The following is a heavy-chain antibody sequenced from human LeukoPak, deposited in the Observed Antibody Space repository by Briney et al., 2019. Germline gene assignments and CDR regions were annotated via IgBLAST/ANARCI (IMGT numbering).Heavy chain of an antibody. Sequence: GRSLRLSCAASGFTFSSYGMHWVRQAPGKGLEWVAVISYDGSNKYYADSVKGRFTISRDNSKNTLYLQMNSLRAEDTAVYYCAKIAAAGPLGYWGQGTLVTVSS. J-gene: IGHJ4*02. CDR3: AKIAAAGPLGY. D-gene: IGHD6-13*01. V-gene: IGHV3-30*18. CDR1: GFTFSSYG. CDR2: ISYDGSNK.